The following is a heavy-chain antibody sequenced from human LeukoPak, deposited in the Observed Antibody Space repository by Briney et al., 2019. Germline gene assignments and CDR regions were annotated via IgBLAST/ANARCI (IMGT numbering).Heavy chain of an antibody. D-gene: IGHD2-2*02. Sequence: PSETLSLTCTVSGGSIDNFYWSWIRQPAGKGLEWIGRLNNGGDTNYSPSLRSRVTISVDTSKNHFSLILSSVTVADTAMYHCARAIGVYAFDVWGQGTVVTVSS. J-gene: IGHJ3*01. CDR1: GGSIDNFY. CDR2: LNNGGDT. CDR3: ARAIGVYAFDV. V-gene: IGHV4-4*07.